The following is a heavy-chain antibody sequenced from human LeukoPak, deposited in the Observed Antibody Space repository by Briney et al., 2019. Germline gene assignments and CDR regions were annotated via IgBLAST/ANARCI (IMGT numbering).Heavy chain of an antibody. J-gene: IGHJ4*02. CDR3: AKDPYTFLEWPAGGYYFDY. Sequence: GGSLRLSCAASGFTFDDYTMHWVRQAPGKGLEWVSLISWDGGSTYYADSVKGRFTISRDNSKNSLYLQMNSLRTEDTALYYCAKDPYTFLEWPAGGYYFDYWGQGTLVTVSS. V-gene: IGHV3-43*01. CDR1: GFTFDDYT. D-gene: IGHD3-3*02. CDR2: ISWDGGST.